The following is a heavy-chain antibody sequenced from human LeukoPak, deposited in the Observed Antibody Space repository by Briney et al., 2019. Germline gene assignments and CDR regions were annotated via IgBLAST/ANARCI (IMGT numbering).Heavy chain of an antibody. J-gene: IGHJ4*02. Sequence: PGGSLRLSCAASGFTFSSYGMSWVRQAPGKGLEWVSAISGSGGSTYYADSVKGRFTISRDNSKNTLYLQMNSLRAEDTAVYYCAKEGYDEYSSGPLGYWGQGTLVTVSS. CDR2: ISGSGGST. V-gene: IGHV3-23*01. CDR1: GFTFSSYG. D-gene: IGHD6-19*01. CDR3: AKEGYDEYSSGPLGY.